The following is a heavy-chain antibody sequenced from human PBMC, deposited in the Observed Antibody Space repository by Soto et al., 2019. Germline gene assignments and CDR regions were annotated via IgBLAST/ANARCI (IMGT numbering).Heavy chain of an antibody. CDR1: GYTFTSYY. CDR2: VNPSGGST. Sequence: ASVKVSCKASGYTFTSYYMHWVRQAPRQGLEWMGIVNPSGGSTNYAQKFQGRVTMTRDTSTSTVYMELSSLRSEDMAVYYCAREYGNYDNSGSYAYWGQGTLVTVSS. D-gene: IGHD3-22*01. V-gene: IGHV1-46*01. J-gene: IGHJ4*02. CDR3: AREYGNYDNSGSYAY.